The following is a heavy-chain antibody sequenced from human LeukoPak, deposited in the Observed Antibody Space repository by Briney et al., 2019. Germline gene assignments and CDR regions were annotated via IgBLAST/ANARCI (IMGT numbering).Heavy chain of an antibody. CDR1: GFTFSSYG. Sequence: GGSLRLSCAASGFTFSSYGMHWVRQAPGKGLEWVAVISYDGSNKYYADSVKGRFTISRDNAKNSLYLQMISLRDEDTAVYYCARDKDWAFDYWGQGMLVTVSS. CDR2: ISYDGSNK. CDR3: ARDKDWAFDY. D-gene: IGHD3/OR15-3a*01. J-gene: IGHJ4*02. V-gene: IGHV3-30*03.